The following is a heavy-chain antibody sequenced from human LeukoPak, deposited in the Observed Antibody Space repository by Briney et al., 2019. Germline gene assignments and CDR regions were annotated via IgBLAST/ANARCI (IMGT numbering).Heavy chain of an antibody. D-gene: IGHD6-13*01. Sequence: PGGSLRLSCAASGFTFSSYEMNWVRQAPGKGLEWVSSISSTGGTTYYADSVKGRFTISRDNSKNTLYLQMNSLRAEDTAVYYCARDSSSSWYVYYYMDVWGKGTTVTVSS. CDR1: GFTFSSYE. V-gene: IGHV3-23*01. J-gene: IGHJ6*03. CDR2: ISSTGGTT. CDR3: ARDSSSSWYVYYYMDV.